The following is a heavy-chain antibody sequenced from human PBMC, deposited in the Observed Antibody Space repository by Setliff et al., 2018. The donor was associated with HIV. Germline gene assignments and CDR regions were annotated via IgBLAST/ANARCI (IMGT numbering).Heavy chain of an antibody. CDR2: INHSGST. V-gene: IGHV4-34*01. CDR3: ARGGGSYERYYYYGMDV. Sequence: SETLSLTCAVYGGSFSGYYWSWIRQPPGKGLEWIGEINHSGSTNYNPSLKSRVTISVDTSKNQFSLKLSCVTAADTAVYYCARGGGSYERYYYYGMDVWGQGTTVTVSS. J-gene: IGHJ6*02. D-gene: IGHD1-26*01. CDR1: GGSFSGYY.